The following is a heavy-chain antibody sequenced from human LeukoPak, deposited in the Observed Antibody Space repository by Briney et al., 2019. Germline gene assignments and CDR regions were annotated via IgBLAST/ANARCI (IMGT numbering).Heavy chain of an antibody. V-gene: IGHV1-69*13. J-gene: IGHJ4*02. CDR2: IIPIFGTA. D-gene: IGHD4-17*01. CDR1: GGIFSSYA. Sequence: GASVKVSCKASGGIFSSYAISWVRQAPGQGLEWMGGIIPIFGTANYAQKFQGRVTITADESTSTAYMELSSLRSEDTAVYYCARDPNDYGDYGLLDYWGQGTLVTVSS. CDR3: ARDPNDYGDYGLLDY.